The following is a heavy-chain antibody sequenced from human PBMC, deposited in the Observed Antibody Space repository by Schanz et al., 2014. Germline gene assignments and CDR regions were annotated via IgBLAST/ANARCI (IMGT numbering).Heavy chain of an antibody. V-gene: IGHV4-59*13. D-gene: IGHD3-16*01. CDR2: IAYSGSA. CDR1: GSDIRGFH. J-gene: IGHJ5*02. Sequence: QVQLQESGPGQVRPSETLSLTCTVSGSDIRGFHWSWIRQSPVKGLEWIGYIAYSGSANYNPSLQSRVTISLDTSQSQFSLRLTSVSSADTAMYDCARVGRNSYGFASRFDAWGQGTLVAVSS. CDR3: ARVGRNSYGFASRFDA.